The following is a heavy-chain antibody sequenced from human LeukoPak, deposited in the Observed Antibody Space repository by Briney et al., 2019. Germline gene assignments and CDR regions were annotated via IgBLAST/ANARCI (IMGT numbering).Heavy chain of an antibody. D-gene: IGHD2-15*01. CDR2: INGDETYI. Sequence: GGSLRLSCAASGFTFSTYWMHWVRQAPGKGLVWVSRINGDETYITYADSVKGRFTISRDNAKNSLYLQMNSLRAEDTAVYYCARSIVVVVAESFDIWGQGTMVTVSS. V-gene: IGHV3-74*01. CDR3: ARSIVVVVAESFDI. J-gene: IGHJ3*02. CDR1: GFTFSTYW.